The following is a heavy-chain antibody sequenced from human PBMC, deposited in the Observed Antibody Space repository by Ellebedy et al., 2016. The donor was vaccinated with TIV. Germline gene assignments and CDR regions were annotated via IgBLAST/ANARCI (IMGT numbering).Heavy chain of an antibody. V-gene: IGHV3-23*01. CDR2: ISGGVGNK. CDR3: AKGCGGSCYWEAY. J-gene: IGHJ4*02. Sequence: GESLKISCAASGFTFSNYVMSWVRQAPGKGLEWVSSISGGVGNKYYADSVKGRFTISRDNSKNTLYLQMNSLRAEDTAVYYCAKGCGGSCYWEAYWGQGTLVTVSS. CDR1: GFTFSNYV. D-gene: IGHD2-15*01.